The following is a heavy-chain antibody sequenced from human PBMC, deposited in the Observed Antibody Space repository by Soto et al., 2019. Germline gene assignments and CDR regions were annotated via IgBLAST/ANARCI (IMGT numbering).Heavy chain of an antibody. CDR3: ARERRYYDSSGYYYPSGMDV. Sequence: PSETLSLTCTVSGGSISSYYWSWIRQPAGKGLEWIGRIYTSGSTNYNPSLKSRVTMSVDTSKNQFSLKLSSVTAADTVVYYCARERRYYDSSGYYYPSGMDVWGQGTTVTVSS. CDR1: GGSISSYY. V-gene: IGHV4-4*07. D-gene: IGHD3-22*01. J-gene: IGHJ6*02. CDR2: IYTSGST.